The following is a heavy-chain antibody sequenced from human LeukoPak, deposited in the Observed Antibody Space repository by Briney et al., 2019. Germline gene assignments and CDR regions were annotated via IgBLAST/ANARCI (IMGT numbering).Heavy chain of an antibody. CDR1: GGSISSGGHS. J-gene: IGHJ5*02. Sequence: SETVSLTCTVSGGSISSGGHSWSWIRQPPGKGLEWIGYIYHSGSGSTYYNPSLKSRVTISIDKSKNQFSLKLNSVTAADTAVYYCARHYGPWGQGTLVTVSS. CDR3: ARHYGP. CDR2: IYHSGSGST. V-gene: IGHV4-30-2*01. D-gene: IGHD3-16*01.